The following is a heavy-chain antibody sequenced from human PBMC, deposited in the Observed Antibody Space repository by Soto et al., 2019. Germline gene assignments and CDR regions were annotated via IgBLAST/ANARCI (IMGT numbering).Heavy chain of an antibody. CDR3: ASLKDTDYYYGMDV. V-gene: IGHV1-69*12. Sequence: QVQLVQSGAEVKKPGSSVKVSCKASGGTFNSYAISWVRQAPGQGLEWMGGIIPIFGTANYAQKFQGRVTITADESTSTAYMELRSLRSEDTAVYYCASLKDTDYYYGMDVWGQGTTVTVSS. CDR1: GGTFNSYA. CDR2: IIPIFGTA. J-gene: IGHJ6*02.